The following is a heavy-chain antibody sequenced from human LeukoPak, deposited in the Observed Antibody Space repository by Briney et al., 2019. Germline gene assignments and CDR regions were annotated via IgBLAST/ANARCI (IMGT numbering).Heavy chain of an antibody. CDR2: IIPILGVA. CDR3: AREGPLGAFDI. CDR1: GGTFSTYA. Sequence: GASVKVSCKASGGTFSTYAISWERQAPGQGLEWMGRIIPILGVANYAQKFQGRLTITADKSTSTAYMDLSSLRSDDTAVYYCAREGPLGAFDIWGQGTMVTVSS. D-gene: IGHD3-16*01. V-gene: IGHV1-69*04. J-gene: IGHJ3*02.